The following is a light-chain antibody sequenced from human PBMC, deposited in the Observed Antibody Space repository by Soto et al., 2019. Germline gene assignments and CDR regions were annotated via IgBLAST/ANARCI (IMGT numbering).Light chain of an antibody. CDR3: QQYNSYPST. Sequence: DIQMTQSPSTLSASVGDRVTITCRASQRFRTWLAWYQQKPGKAPKLLIYDASYLESGVPSRFSGSGSGTEFTLTINGLQSDDFATYYCQQYNSYPSTFGQGPKVEIK. CDR1: QRFRTW. J-gene: IGKJ1*01. CDR2: DAS. V-gene: IGKV1-5*01.